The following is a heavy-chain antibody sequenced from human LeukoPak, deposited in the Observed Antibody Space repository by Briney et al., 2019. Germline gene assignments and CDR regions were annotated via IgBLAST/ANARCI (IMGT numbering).Heavy chain of an antibody. V-gene: IGHV3-30-3*01. Sequence: GRSLRLSCAASGFTFSGYAMHWVRQAPGKGLEWVAVISYDGSNKYYADSVKGRFTISRDNSKNTLYLQMNSLRAEDTAVYYCARDGRSYGGKNWFDPWGQGTLVTVSS. CDR2: ISYDGSNK. J-gene: IGHJ5*02. CDR1: GFTFSGYA. D-gene: IGHD4-23*01. CDR3: ARDGRSYGGKNWFDP.